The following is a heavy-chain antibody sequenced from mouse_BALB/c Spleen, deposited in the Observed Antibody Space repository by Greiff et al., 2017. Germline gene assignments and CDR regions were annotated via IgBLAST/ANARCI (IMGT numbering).Heavy chain of an antibody. CDR3: ARWSRGFAY. J-gene: IGHJ3*01. V-gene: IGHV5-12-1*01. CDR1: GFAFSSYD. Sequence: EVQRVESGGGLVKPGGSLKLSCAASGFAFSSYDMSWVRQTPEKRLEWVAYISSGGGSTYYPDTVKGRFTISRDNAKNTLYLQMSSLKSEDTAMYYCARWSRGFAYWGQGTLVTVSA. CDR2: ISSGGGST.